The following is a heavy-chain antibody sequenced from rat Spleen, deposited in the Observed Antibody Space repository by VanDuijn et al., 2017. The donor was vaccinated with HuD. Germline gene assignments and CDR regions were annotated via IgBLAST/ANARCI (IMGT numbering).Heavy chain of an antibody. V-gene: IGHV2-1*01. J-gene: IGHJ3*01. CDR3: TSPFRWFAY. CDR2: IWSGGNT. Sequence: QVQLKESGPGLVQPSQTLSLTCTVSGFSLTSTSVSWVRQPPGKGLEWMGAIWSGGNTDYNSALKSRLSINRDTSKSQVFLKMNSLQTEDTAIYFCTSPFRWFAYWGQGTLVTVSS. CDR1: GFSLTSTS.